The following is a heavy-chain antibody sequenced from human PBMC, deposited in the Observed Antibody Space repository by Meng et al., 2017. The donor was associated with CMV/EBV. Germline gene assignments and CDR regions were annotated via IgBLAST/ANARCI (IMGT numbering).Heavy chain of an antibody. D-gene: IGHD4/OR15-4a*01. Sequence: SGRGLVKPGGLHLFTRAASVITLSSYTMNWVRPEQGKGVECVSAISSSSSYIYYADSVKGRFTISRDNAKNSLYLQMNSRRAEDTAVYYCARDSHYDALYWGQGTLVTVSS. J-gene: IGHJ4*02. CDR3: ARDSHYDALY. V-gene: IGHV3-21*01. CDR1: VITLSSYT. CDR2: ISSSSSYI.